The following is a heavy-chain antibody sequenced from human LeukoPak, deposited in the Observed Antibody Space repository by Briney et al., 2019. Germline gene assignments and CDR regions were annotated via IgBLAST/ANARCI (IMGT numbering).Heavy chain of an antibody. Sequence: GGSLRLSCAASGFTFSSYAMHWVRQAPGKGLEWVAVISYDGSNKYYADTVKGRFTISRDNSKNTLYLQMNSLRAEDTAVYYCASLAVAGTLDYWGQGTLVTVSS. V-gene: IGHV3-30-3*01. CDR2: ISYDGSNK. CDR1: GFTFSSYA. D-gene: IGHD6-19*01. J-gene: IGHJ4*02. CDR3: ASLAVAGTLDY.